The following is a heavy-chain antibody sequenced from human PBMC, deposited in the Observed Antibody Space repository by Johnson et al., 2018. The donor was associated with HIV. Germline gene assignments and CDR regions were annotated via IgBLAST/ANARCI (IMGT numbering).Heavy chain of an antibody. D-gene: IGHD3/OR15-3a*01. V-gene: IGHV3-33*01. J-gene: IGHJ3*02. CDR3: ARQGLTVDAFDI. CDR1: GFTFSRYG. Sequence: QVQLVESGGGVVQPGRSLRLSCAASGFTFSRYGMHWVRQAPGKGLEWVAVIWYDGSNKYYADSVKGRFTISRENAKNSLYLQMNSLRGGDTALYYCARQGLTVDAFDIWGQGTMVTVSS. CDR2: IWYDGSNK.